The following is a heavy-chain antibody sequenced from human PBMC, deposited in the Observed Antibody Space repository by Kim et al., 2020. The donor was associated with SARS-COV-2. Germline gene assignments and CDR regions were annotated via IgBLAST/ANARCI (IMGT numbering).Heavy chain of an antibody. J-gene: IGHJ4*02. CDR3: ARDSGYYGSGTYYD. D-gene: IGHD3-10*01. CDR2: ISYDGNNK. Sequence: GGSLRLSCVASGFTFSSFAMHWVRQAPGKGLEWVAVISYDGNNKEHADSVKGRFVSSRDNSKNTLYLQMNSMRTEDTAVYYCARDSGYYGSGTYYDWGKGTLVTVSS. CDR1: GFTFSSFA. V-gene: IGHV3-30*09.